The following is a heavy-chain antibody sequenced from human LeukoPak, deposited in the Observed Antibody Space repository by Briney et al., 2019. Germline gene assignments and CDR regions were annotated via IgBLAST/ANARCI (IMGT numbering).Heavy chain of an antibody. D-gene: IGHD6-13*01. CDR2: ISYDGSNK. J-gene: IGHJ6*03. V-gene: IGHV3-30*18. CDR1: GFTFSHYG. Sequence: GGSLRLSCAASGFTFSHYGVHWVRQAPGKGLEWVAVISYDGSNKYYADSVKGRFTISRDNSKNTLYLQMNSLRAEDTAVYYCAKVGAAAGPQRNYYYYYMDVWGKGTTVTVSS. CDR3: AKVGAAAGPQRNYYYYYMDV.